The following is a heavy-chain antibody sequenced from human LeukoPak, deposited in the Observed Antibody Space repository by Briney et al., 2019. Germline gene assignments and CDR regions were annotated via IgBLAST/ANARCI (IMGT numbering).Heavy chain of an antibody. J-gene: IGHJ4*02. CDR2: IIPIFGTA. CDR1: RGAFSTYA. CDR3: ASLGGGSTVTTYLNY. Sequence: ASVKVSCKASRGAFSTYAINWVRQAPGQGLEWMGGIIPIFGTANYAQKFQGRVTITADESTSTAYMELSRLRSEDTAVYYCASLGGGSTVTTYLNYWGQGTLVIVSS. D-gene: IGHD4-17*01. V-gene: IGHV1-69*13.